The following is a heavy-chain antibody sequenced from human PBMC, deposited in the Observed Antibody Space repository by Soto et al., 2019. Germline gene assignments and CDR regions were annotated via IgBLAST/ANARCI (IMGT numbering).Heavy chain of an antibody. V-gene: IGHV4-39*01. D-gene: IGHD3-10*01. Sequence: SETLSLTCSVSGGSISSFTYYWGWIRQPPGKGLQWIGTVYYNENTYYNPSLKSRVTITVDTAKNQFSLNLRSVTAADTAMYFCARRERYYGSPGWLDPWGPGTLVTVSS. J-gene: IGHJ5*02. CDR3: ARRERYYGSPGWLDP. CDR2: VYYNENT. CDR1: GGSISSFTYY.